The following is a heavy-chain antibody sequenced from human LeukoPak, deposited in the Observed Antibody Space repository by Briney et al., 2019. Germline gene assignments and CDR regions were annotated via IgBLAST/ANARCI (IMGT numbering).Heavy chain of an antibody. J-gene: IGHJ4*02. CDR2: IYYTGTT. CDR1: GGSLNRYY. Sequence: SETLSLTCSVSGGSLNRYYWSWIRQSPGKGLEWIAWIYYTGTTNYNPSLKSRVTISVDTSKNQFSLRLTSVTAADTAVYFCASEWCTGSSDYWGQGILVTVSS. D-gene: IGHD2-8*02. CDR3: ASEWCTGSSDY. V-gene: IGHV4-59*01.